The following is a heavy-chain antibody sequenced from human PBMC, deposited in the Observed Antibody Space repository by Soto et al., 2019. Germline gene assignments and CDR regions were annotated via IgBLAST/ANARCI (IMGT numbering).Heavy chain of an antibody. CDR1: GLSLSTTGVG. D-gene: IGHD2-21*02. Sequence: QITLKESGPTLVKPTQTLTLTCTFSGLSLSTTGVGVGWIRQPPGKALEWLALIYWDDDKRDSPSLKSRLTITKDTSKTHVVLTMTNMDPVDTATYYCVQSRCGGDCLQSYSSHSYYGLDVWGQGTTVTVSS. CDR3: VQSRCGGDCLQSYSSHSYYGLDV. J-gene: IGHJ6*02. V-gene: IGHV2-5*02. CDR2: IYWDDDK.